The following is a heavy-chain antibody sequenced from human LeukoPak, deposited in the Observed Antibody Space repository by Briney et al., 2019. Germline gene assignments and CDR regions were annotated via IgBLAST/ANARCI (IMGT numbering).Heavy chain of an antibody. Sequence: PGGSLTLSCAASGFTFSSYAMSWVRQAPGKGLEWVSAISASGGSTYYADSVKGRFTISRDNSKNTLYLQMNSLRAEETAVYYCAKEGDSGSYSYWGQGTLVTVSS. V-gene: IGHV3-23*01. CDR2: ISASGGST. D-gene: IGHD1-26*01. J-gene: IGHJ4*02. CDR1: GFTFSSYA. CDR3: AKEGDSGSYSY.